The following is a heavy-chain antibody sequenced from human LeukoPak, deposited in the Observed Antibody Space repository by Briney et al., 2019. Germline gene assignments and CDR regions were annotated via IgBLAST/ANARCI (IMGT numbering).Heavy chain of an antibody. J-gene: IGHJ4*02. Sequence: VASVKVSCKASGYTFTGYDMHWVRQAPGQGLESMGWINPNSGGTNYAQKFQGRVTMTRDTSISTAYMELSRLRSDDTAVYYCARDRGSSWPSGAADYWGQGTLVTVSS. CDR1: GYTFTGYD. CDR2: INPNSGGT. CDR3: ARDRGSSWPSGAADY. V-gene: IGHV1-2*02. D-gene: IGHD6-13*01.